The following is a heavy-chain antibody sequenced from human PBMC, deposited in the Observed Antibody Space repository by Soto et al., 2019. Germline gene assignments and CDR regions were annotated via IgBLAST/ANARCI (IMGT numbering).Heavy chain of an antibody. J-gene: IGHJ4*02. CDR1: GGSISSYY. CDR2: IYYSGST. Sequence: KPSETLSLTCTVSGGSISSYYWSWIRQPPGKGLEWIGYIYYSGSTNYNPSLKSRVTISVDTSKNQFSLKLSSVTAADTAVYYCATRAFITMVRGVVSEQDYWGQGTLVTVSS. V-gene: IGHV4-59*01. D-gene: IGHD3-10*01. CDR3: ATRAFITMVRGVVSEQDY.